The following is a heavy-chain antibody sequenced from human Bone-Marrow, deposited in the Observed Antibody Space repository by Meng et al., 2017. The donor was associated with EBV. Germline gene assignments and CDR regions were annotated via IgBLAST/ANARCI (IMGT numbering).Heavy chain of an antibody. J-gene: IGHJ4*02. D-gene: IGHD6-19*01. CDR2: IKSESGGT. V-gene: IGHV1-2*06. Sequence: VRLVQPWAAVKKPGASVQVSCKTSGHTFSDYYIHCVPQAPGQGLEWMGRIKSESGGTHYAQTFQGRITMTRDTSISTAYMELTSLRSDDTAMYYCARDGDMPVAADWGQGTLVTVSS. CDR3: ARDGDMPVAAD. CDR1: GHTFSDYY.